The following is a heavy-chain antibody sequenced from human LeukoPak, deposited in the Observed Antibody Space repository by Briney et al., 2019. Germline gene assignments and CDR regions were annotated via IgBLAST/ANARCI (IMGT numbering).Heavy chain of an antibody. CDR3: ARGVLEMATVTFFDY. Sequence: PSETLSLTCTVSGGSISSGAYYWSWIRQPPGKGLEWIGYIHYSGNTYYNPSLMSRVTISVDTSKNQFSLNLTSVTAADTAVYYCARGVLEMATVTFFDYWGQGTLVIASS. V-gene: IGHV4-30-4*01. CDR2: IHYSGNT. D-gene: IGHD4-17*01. J-gene: IGHJ4*02. CDR1: GGSISSGAYY.